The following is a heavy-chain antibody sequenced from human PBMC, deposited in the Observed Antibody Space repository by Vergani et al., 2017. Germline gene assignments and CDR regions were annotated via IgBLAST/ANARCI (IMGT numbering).Heavy chain of an antibody. CDR1: GFTFSSYA. J-gene: IGHJ4*02. V-gene: IGHV3-23*01. D-gene: IGHD3-3*01. Sequence: EVQLLESGGGLVQPGGSLRLSCAASGFTFSSYAMSWVRQAPGKGLEWVSAISGSGGSTYYADSVKGRFTISRDNSKTTLYLQMNSLRAEDTAVYYCAKEAYDFWSGYSSFDYWGQGTLVTVSS. CDR2: ISGSGGST. CDR3: AKEAYDFWSGYSSFDY.